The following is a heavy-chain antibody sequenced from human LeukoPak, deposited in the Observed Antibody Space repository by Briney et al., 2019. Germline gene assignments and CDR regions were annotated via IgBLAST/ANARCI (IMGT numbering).Heavy chain of an antibody. CDR1: GGSISSGSYY. J-gene: IGHJ5*02. CDR2: IYTSGST. Sequence: SETLSLTCTVSGGSISSGSYYWSWIRQPAGKGLEWIGRIYTSGSTNYNPSLKSRVTISVDTSKNQFSLKLRTVTAADTAVYYCARDIDPWGQGTLVTVSS. V-gene: IGHV4-61*02. CDR3: ARDIDP.